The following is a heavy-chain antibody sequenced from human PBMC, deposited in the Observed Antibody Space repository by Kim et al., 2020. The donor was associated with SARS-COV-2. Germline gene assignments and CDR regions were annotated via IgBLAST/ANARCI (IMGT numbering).Heavy chain of an antibody. CDR1: GYSFTSYW. V-gene: IGHV5-51*01. CDR2: IYPGDSDT. J-gene: IGHJ6*02. Sequence: GESLKISCKGSGYSFTSYWIGWVRQMPGKGLEWMGIIYPGDSDTRYSPSFQGQVTIPADKSISTAYLQWSSLKASDTAMYYCASGGYYDFWSGSKPYYYYGIDVWGQGTTVTGS. CDR3: ASGGYYDFWSGSKPYYYYGIDV. D-gene: IGHD3-3*01.